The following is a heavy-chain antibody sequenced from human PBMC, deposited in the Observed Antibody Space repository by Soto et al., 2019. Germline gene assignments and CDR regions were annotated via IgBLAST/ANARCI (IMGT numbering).Heavy chain of an antibody. J-gene: IGHJ3*02. V-gene: IGHV4-4*07. CDR2: IYTSGST. Sequence: XETLCLTCTVSGCSISSYYWSWIRQPAGRGLDWIGRIYTSGSTNYNPSLKSRVTMSVDTSKNQFSLKLSSVTAADTAVYYCAREFGYDFWSGYFPDAFDTSGQGTMATVSS. D-gene: IGHD3-3*01. CDR3: AREFGYDFWSGYFPDAFDT. CDR1: GCSISSYY.